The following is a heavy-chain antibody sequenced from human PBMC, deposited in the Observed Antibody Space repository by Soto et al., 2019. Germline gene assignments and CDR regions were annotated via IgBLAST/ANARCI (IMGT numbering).Heavy chain of an antibody. J-gene: IGHJ4*02. CDR3: AKDCYDIVVVVAPTRADKWGYFDY. D-gene: IGHD2-15*01. Sequence: EVQLLESGGGLVQPGGSLRLSCAASGFTFSSYAMSWVRQAPGKGLEWVSAISDSGGSTYYADSVKGRFTISRDNSKNTLYLQMNSLRAEDKAVYYRAKDCYDIVVVVAPTRADKWGYFDYWGQGTLVTVSS. CDR1: GFTFSSYA. V-gene: IGHV3-23*01. CDR2: ISDSGGST.